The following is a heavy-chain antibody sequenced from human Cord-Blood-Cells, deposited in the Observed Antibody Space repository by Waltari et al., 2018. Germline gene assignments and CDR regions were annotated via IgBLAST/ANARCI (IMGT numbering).Heavy chain of an antibody. J-gene: IGHJ3*02. D-gene: IGHD2-21*01. Sequence: QVQLVQSGAEVKKPGSSVKVSCKASGGTFSTYAISWVRQAPGQGLEWMGRIIPILGIANYAQKFQGRVTITADKSTSTAYMELSSLRSEDTAVYYCAREIGRSFEGNAFDIWGQGTMVTVSS. V-gene: IGHV1-69*09. CDR1: GGTFSTYA. CDR2: IIPILGIA. CDR3: AREIGRSFEGNAFDI.